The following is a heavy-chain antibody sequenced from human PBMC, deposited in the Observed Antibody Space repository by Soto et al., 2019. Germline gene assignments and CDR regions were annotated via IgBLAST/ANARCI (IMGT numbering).Heavy chain of an antibody. D-gene: IGHD6-6*01. Sequence: SETLSLTCTVSGGSISSYYWSWIRQPAGKGLEWIGRIYTSGSTNYNPSLKSRVTMSVDTSKNQFSLKLSSVTAADTAVYYCARESHPIAARPRHFDYWGQGTLVTVSS. J-gene: IGHJ4*02. V-gene: IGHV4-4*07. CDR1: GGSISSYY. CDR3: ARESHPIAARPRHFDY. CDR2: IYTSGST.